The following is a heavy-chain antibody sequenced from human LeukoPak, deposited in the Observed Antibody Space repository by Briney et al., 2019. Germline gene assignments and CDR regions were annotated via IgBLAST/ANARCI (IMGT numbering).Heavy chain of an antibody. Sequence: SVKVSCKASGGTFITYAISWVRQAPGQGLEWMGRIIPILNITNYAQKFQGRVTITADRSTNTAYMELSNLRSEDTAVYFCARDRALVRELWSASAFDYWGQGTLVTVSS. CDR1: GGTFITYA. CDR2: IIPILNIT. D-gene: IGHD5-18*01. J-gene: IGHJ4*02. CDR3: ARDRALVRELWSASAFDY. V-gene: IGHV1-69*04.